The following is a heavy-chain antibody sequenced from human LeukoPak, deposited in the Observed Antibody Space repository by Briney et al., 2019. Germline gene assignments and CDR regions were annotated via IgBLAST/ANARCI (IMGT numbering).Heavy chain of an antibody. Sequence: PGGSLRLSCAASGFSFSDHYMDWVRQAPGKGLEWVGRTKNKANSYITEYAASVQGRFTISRDDSQDSLYLQMNSLKTEDTAVYYCATIRGWLGYWGQGTLVTVSS. CDR3: ATIRGWLGY. V-gene: IGHV3-72*01. CDR2: TKNKANSYIT. CDR1: GFSFSDHY. D-gene: IGHD5-24*01. J-gene: IGHJ4*02.